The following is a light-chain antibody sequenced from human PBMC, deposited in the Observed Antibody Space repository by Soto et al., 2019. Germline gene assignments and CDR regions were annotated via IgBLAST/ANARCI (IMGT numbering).Light chain of an antibody. J-gene: IGKJ1*01. V-gene: IGKV4-1*01. Sequence: DIVLTQSPDSLAVSLGESPTINCKSSQSVLYSSNNKNYLGWYQHKPGQPPKMIISWASTREFGVPDRFSGSGSGTDFTLTISSLQAEDVAVYYCQQYHSSPTTFGQGTKVEIK. CDR3: QQYHSSPTT. CDR2: WAS. CDR1: QSVLYSSNNKNY.